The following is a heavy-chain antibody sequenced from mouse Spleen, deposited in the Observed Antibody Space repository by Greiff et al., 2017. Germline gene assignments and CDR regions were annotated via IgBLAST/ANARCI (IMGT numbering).Heavy chain of an antibody. CDR1: GFTFSSYA. CDR3: ARLITPVVVNIDY. D-gene: IGHD1-1*01. CDR2: ISSGGSYT. V-gene: IGHV5-9-3*01. J-gene: IGHJ2*01. Sequence: EVQRVQSGGGLVKPGGSLKLSCEASGFTFSSYAMSWVRQTPEKRLEWVATISSGGSYTYYPESVKGRSTLSRDNAKNTLYMQMSSLRSEVTTMYFCARLITPVVVNIDYWGQGTTLTVSS.